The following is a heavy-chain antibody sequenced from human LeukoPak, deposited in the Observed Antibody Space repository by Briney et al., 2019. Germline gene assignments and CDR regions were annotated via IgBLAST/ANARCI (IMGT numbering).Heavy chain of an antibody. CDR1: GYTFSGFY. Sequence: ASVKVSCKASGYTFSGFYMHWVRQAPGQGLEWMGWINPISGGTNYAQKFQGRVTMTRGTSISTAYMELSSLRSDDTAVYYCVRLRQQLVHVDFQHWGQGTLVTVSS. CDR3: VRLRQQLVHVDFQH. J-gene: IGHJ1*01. CDR2: INPISGGT. D-gene: IGHD6-13*01. V-gene: IGHV1-2*02.